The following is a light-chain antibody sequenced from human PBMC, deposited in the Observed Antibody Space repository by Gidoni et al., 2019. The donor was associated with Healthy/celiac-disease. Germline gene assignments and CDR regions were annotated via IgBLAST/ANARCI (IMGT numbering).Light chain of an antibody. J-gene: IGKJ3*01. V-gene: IGKV3-20*01. CDR2: GAS. CDR1: HSVRSSY. CDR3: QQYGRSPGT. Sequence: EMVLTQSPGTLSWSPGEGATLSCRASHSVRSSYLAWYQQKPGQAPRLLIYGASSRATGVPDRFSGSGSGTDFTLTISRLEPEDVAVYYCQQYGRSPGTFGPGTKVDIK.